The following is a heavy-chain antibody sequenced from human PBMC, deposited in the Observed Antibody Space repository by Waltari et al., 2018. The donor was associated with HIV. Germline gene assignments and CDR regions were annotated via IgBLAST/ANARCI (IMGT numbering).Heavy chain of an antibody. J-gene: IGHJ6*02. CDR3: AREGARMTTMIYYYYGMDV. CDR2: INPNSGGT. D-gene: IGHD4-4*01. V-gene: IGHV1-2*06. CDR1: GYTFTGYY. Sequence: QVQLVQSGAEVKKPGASVKVSCKASGYTFTGYYMYWVRQAPGQGLAWMGRINPNSGGTNYAQQFQGRVTMTRDTSISTAYMELSRLRSDDTAVYYCAREGARMTTMIYYYYGMDVWGQGTTVTVSS.